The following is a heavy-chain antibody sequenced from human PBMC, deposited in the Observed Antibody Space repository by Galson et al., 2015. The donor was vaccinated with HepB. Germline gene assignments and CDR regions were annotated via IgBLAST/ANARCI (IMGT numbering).Heavy chain of an antibody. CDR2: ISAYNGYT. Sequence: SVKVSCKASGYTFSSYCITWVRQAPGQGLDWMGRISAYNGYTNYAQKFQGRVTMTTDASTSTAYMEVRSLRSDDTAVYYCARGGYAVAVGATQSNWFDPWGQGTLVTVSS. J-gene: IGHJ5*02. CDR1: GYTFSSYC. CDR3: ARGGYAVAVGATQSNWFDP. V-gene: IGHV1-18*01. D-gene: IGHD2-15*01.